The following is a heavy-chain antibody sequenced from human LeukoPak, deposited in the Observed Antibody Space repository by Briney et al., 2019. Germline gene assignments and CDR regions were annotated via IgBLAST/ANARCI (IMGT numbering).Heavy chain of an antibody. Sequence: SETLSLTCTVSGGSISSSSSYWGWIRQPPGEGLDWIGTIYYSGRTYYNPSLRSRVTIGVDTSKNQFSLKLSSVTAADTAVYYCATNVDIVATIIPDYWGQGTLVTVSS. CDR3: ATNVDIVATIIPDY. J-gene: IGHJ4*02. V-gene: IGHV4-39*01. D-gene: IGHD5-12*01. CDR1: GGSISSSSSY. CDR2: IYYSGRT.